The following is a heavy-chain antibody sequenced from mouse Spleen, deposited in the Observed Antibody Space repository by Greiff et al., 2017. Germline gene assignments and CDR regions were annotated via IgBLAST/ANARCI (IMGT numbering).Heavy chain of an antibody. CDR3: ARCGSGYLYYFDY. V-gene: IGHV1-82*01. J-gene: IGHJ2*01. Sequence: VQLQQSGPELVKPGASVKISCKASGYAFSSSWMNWVKQRPGKGLEWIGRIYPGDGDTNYNGKFKGKATLTADKSSSTAYMQLSSLTSEDSAVYFCARCGSGYLYYFDYWGQGTTLTVSS. CDR1: GYAFSSSW. CDR2: IYPGDGDT. D-gene: IGHD3-1*01.